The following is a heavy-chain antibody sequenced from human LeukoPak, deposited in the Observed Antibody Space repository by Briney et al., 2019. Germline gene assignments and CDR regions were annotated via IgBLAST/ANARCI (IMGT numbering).Heavy chain of an antibody. Sequence: GGSLRLSCAASGFTFSSYWMSWVRQAPGKGLEWVANIKQDGSEKYYVDSVKGRFTISRDNAKNSLYLQMNSLRAEDTAVYYCARFFSASSGYYYPFDYWGQGTLVTVSS. CDR1: GFTFSSYW. CDR3: ARFFSASSGYYYPFDY. J-gene: IGHJ4*02. V-gene: IGHV3-7*01. CDR2: IKQDGSEK. D-gene: IGHD3-22*01.